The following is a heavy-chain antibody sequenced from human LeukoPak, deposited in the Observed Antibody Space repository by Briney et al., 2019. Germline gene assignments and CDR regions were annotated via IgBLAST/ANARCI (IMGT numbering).Heavy chain of an antibody. CDR1: GFTVSSNY. CDR2: LYTRGNT. D-gene: IGHD3-22*01. CDR3: ARWPDYYDTSKYYYGMDV. Sequence: GGSLRLSCAASGFTVSSNYMNWVRQAPGKGLEWVSVLYTRGNTLYADSVKGRFTISRDNSKNTVYLQMNSLRAEDTAVYYCARWPDYYDTSKYYYGMDVWGQGTTVTVSS. J-gene: IGHJ6*02. V-gene: IGHV3-53*01.